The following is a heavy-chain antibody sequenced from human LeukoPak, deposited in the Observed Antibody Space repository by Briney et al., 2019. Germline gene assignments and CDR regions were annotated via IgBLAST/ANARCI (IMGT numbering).Heavy chain of an antibody. J-gene: IGHJ4*02. V-gene: IGHV1-2*02. CDR2: INPNSGGT. CDR1: GYTFTGYY. CDR3: ARGGIGYSYGYVDY. D-gene: IGHD5-18*01. Sequence: ASVKVSCKASGYTFTGYYMHWVRQAPGQGLEWMGWINPNSGGTNYAQKFQGRVTMTRDTSISTTYMELSRLRSDDTAVYYCARGGIGYSYGYVDYWGQGTLVTVSS.